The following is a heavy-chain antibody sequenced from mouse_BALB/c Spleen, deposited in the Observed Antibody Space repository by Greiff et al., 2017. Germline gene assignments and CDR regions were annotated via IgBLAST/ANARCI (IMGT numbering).Heavy chain of an antibody. CDR1: GFTFSSYG. J-gene: IGHJ1*01. D-gene: IGHD1-1*01. Sequence: HLVESGGDLVKPGGSLKLSCAASGFTFSSYGMSWVRQTPDKRLEWVATISSGGSYTYYPDSVKGRFTISRDNAKNTLYLQMSSLKSEDTAMYYCAREGYYGYWYFDVWGAGTTVTVSS. CDR2: ISSGGSYT. CDR3: AREGYYGYWYFDV. V-gene: IGHV5-6*01.